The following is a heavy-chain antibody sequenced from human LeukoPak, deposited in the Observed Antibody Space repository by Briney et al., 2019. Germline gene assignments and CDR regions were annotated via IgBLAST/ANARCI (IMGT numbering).Heavy chain of an antibody. CDR3: ARGYSSGWYDAFDI. CDR2: INPNSGGT. J-gene: IGHJ3*02. CDR1: GYTSTGYY. V-gene: IGHV1-2*02. Sequence: GASVKVSCKASGYTSTGYYMHWVRQAPGQGLEWMGWINPNSGGTNYAQKCQGGVTMTRDTSISTAYMELSRLRSDDTAVYYCARGYSSGWYDAFDIWGQGTMVTLSS. D-gene: IGHD6-19*01.